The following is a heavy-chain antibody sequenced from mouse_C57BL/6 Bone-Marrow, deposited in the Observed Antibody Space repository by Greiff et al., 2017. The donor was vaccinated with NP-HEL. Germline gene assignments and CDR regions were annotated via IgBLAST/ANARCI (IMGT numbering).Heavy chain of an antibody. CDR2: LWTGGGT. D-gene: IGHD1-1*02. Sequence: VMLVESRPGLVAPSQSLSITCTVSGFSLTSYAISWVRQPPGKGLEWLGVLWTGGGTNYNSALKSRLSISKDNSKSQVFLKMNSLQTVDTARYYCARRDYGGGDFDYWGQGTTLTVSS. CDR1: GFSLTSYA. CDR3: ARRDYGGGDFDY. V-gene: IGHV2-9-1*01. J-gene: IGHJ2*01.